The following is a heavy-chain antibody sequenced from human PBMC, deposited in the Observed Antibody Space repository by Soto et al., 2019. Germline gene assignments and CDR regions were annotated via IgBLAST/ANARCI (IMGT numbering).Heavy chain of an antibody. CDR2: ISAYNGNT. Sequence: QVQLVQSGAEVKKPGASVKVSCKASGFTFSNYGITWLRQVPGQGLEWMGWISAYNGNTVHAQEYQGRLTMTTDTSTSTAYMELRSLRPDDTAMYYCARPQNDILTDSYTNYFDPWGQGTLVTVSS. D-gene: IGHD3-9*01. J-gene: IGHJ5*02. CDR3: ARPQNDILTDSYTNYFDP. V-gene: IGHV1-18*01. CDR1: GFTFSNYG.